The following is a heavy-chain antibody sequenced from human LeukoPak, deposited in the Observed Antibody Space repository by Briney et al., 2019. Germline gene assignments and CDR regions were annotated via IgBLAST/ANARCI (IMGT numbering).Heavy chain of an antibody. CDR2: ISYSGGNT. CDR3: AKRATDSSSWYHFDY. V-gene: IGHV3-23*01. J-gene: IGHJ4*02. Sequence: GGSLRLSCAASGFTFSSYAMSWVRQAPGKGLEWVSVISYSGGNTYYADSVKGRFTISRDNSKNTLYLQMDSLRAEDTAIYYCAKRATDSSSWYHFDYWGQGTLVTASS. D-gene: IGHD6-13*01. CDR1: GFTFSSYA.